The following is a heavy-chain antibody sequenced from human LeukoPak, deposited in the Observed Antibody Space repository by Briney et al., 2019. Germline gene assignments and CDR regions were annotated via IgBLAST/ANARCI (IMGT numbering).Heavy chain of an antibody. CDR3: VRHRGYSYVYVDY. Sequence: GASLRLSCAASGFTFSDHYMDWVRQAPGKGLEWVGRIRNKAKRYSTEYAASVKGRFTISRDDSKNSLYLQMNSLKTEDTAVYYCVRHRGYSYVYVDYWGQGTLVTVSS. V-gene: IGHV3-72*01. D-gene: IGHD5-18*01. CDR1: GFTFSDHY. CDR2: IRNKAKRYST. J-gene: IGHJ4*02.